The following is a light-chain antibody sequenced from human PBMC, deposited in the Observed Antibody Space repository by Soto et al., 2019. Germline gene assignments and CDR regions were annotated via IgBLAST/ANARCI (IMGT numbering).Light chain of an antibody. CDR2: KAS. CDR1: RSLVYSDGNAY. Sequence: DVVMTQSPLSLPVTLGQPASISCRSSRSLVYSDGNAYLNWFHQRPGQSPRRLIYKASNRDSGVXDXXSGSGSGTDFTLHINRVEAEAVGVYYCMQGTHWPPTFGRGTRVEIE. CDR3: MQGTHWPPT. J-gene: IGKJ1*01. V-gene: IGKV2-30*01.